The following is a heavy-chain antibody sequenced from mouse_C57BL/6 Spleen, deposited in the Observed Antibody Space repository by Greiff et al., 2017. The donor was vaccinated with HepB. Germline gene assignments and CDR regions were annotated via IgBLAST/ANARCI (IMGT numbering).Heavy chain of an antibody. CDR1: GFTFSDYG. V-gene: IGHV5-17*01. CDR3: AREDYGSSSAMDY. D-gene: IGHD1-1*01. CDR2: ISSGSSTI. Sequence: EVKLMESGGGLVKPGGSLKLSCAASGFTFSDYGMHWVRQAPEKGLEWVAYISSGSSTIYYADTVKGRFTISRDNAKNTLFLQMTSLRSEDTAMYYCAREDYGSSSAMDYWGQGTSVTVSS. J-gene: IGHJ4*01.